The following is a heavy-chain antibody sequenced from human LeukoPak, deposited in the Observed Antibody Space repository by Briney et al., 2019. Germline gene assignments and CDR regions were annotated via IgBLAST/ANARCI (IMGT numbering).Heavy chain of an antibody. V-gene: IGHV3-30*02. CDR2: IRYDGSNK. D-gene: IGHD6-13*01. CDR1: GFTFSSYG. Sequence: PGGSLRLSCAASGFTFSSYGMHWVRQAPGKGLEWVAFIRYDGSNKYYADSVKGRFTISRDNSKNTLYLQMNSLRAEDTAVYYCAKGNRSSWYPDLDYWGQGTLVTVSS. J-gene: IGHJ4*02. CDR3: AKGNRSSWYPDLDY.